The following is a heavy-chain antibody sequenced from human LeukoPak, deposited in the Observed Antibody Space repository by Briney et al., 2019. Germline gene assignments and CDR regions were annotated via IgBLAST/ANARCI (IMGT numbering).Heavy chain of an antibody. Sequence: GGSLRFSCAASGFTFSSYGMHWVRQAPGKGLEWVAFIRYDGSNKYYADSVKGRFTISRDNAKSSLYLQMNSLRAEDTAVYYCGRGHWGLDYWGQGALVTVSS. V-gene: IGHV3-30*02. CDR1: GFTFSSYG. CDR3: GRGHWGLDY. D-gene: IGHD7-27*01. CDR2: IRYDGSNK. J-gene: IGHJ4*02.